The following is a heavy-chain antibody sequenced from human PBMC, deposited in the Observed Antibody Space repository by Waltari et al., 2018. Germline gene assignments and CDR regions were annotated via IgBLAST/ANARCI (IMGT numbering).Heavy chain of an antibody. CDR2: INSEGGGI. CDR1: GFSFSSSW. V-gene: IGHV3-74*01. J-gene: IGHJ4*02. Sequence: EVQLVESGGSLVQPGGSLRLSCATSGFSFSSSWMHWVRHSPGKGLVWVSRINSEGGGIGYADSVRGRFTVSRDNARNTLYLQMNSLRDEDTVVYYCAKLTPPEDYWGQGTLVTVSS. D-gene: IGHD7-27*01. CDR3: AKLTPPEDY.